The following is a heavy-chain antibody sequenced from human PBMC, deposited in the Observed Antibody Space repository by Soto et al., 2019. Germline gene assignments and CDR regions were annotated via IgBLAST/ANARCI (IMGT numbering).Heavy chain of an antibody. CDR1: GFTFSDYY. V-gene: IGHV3-11*01. D-gene: IGHD6-19*01. CDR3: AGKAVGGTLWDY. J-gene: IGHJ4*02. CDR2: ISSSGSTI. Sequence: GGSLRLSCAASGFTFSDYYMSWIRQAPGKGLEWVSYISSSGSTIYYADSVKGRFTISRGNAKNSLYLQMHRLVAEGPAVYYCAGKAVGGTLWDYWGQGTLVTVSS.